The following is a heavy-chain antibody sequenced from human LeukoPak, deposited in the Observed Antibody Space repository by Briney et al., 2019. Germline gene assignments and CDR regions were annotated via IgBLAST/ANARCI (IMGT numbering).Heavy chain of an antibody. D-gene: IGHD2/OR15-2a*01. J-gene: IGHJ4*02. Sequence: SETLSLTCTVSGGSISSSGYYWAWIRQPPGKGLGWIGSISYSGTTFYNPSLKSRVTISADTSKNQFFLKLSSVTAADTAMYYCARRVIAATLDYWGRGTLVTVSA. CDR2: ISYSGTT. CDR1: GGSISSSGYY. V-gene: IGHV4-39*01. CDR3: ARRVIAATLDY.